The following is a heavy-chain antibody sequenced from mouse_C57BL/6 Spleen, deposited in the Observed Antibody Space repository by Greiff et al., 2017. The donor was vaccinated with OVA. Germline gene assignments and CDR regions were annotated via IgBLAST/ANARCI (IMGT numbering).Heavy chain of an antibody. CDR3: ARDKSNYGGGYFDV. CDR1: GFTFSSYA. D-gene: IGHD2-5*01. CDR2: ISDGGSYT. Sequence: DVKLVESGGGLVKPGGSLKLSCAASGFTFSSYAMSWVRQTPEQRLEWVATISDGGSYTYSPDNVKGRFTISRDNAKNNLYLQMRHLKSEDTAMYYCARDKSNYGGGYFDVWGTRTTVTVSA. V-gene: IGHV5-4*01. J-gene: IGHJ1*03.